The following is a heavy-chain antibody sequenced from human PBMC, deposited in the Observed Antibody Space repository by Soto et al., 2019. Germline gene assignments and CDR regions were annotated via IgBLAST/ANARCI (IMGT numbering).Heavy chain of an antibody. CDR2: ISHDAYNK. V-gene: IGHV3-30*18. CDR1: GFTFSSHG. D-gene: IGHD6-13*01. Sequence: PGGSLRLSCAASGFTFSSHGMHWVRQAPGKGLEWVAVISHDAYNKYYADSVKGRFIISRDNSKNTLYLQMNSLRAEDTAVFYCAKMSRRSWSRPYYYAMDVWGQGTTVTVSS. J-gene: IGHJ6*02. CDR3: AKMSRRSWSRPYYYAMDV.